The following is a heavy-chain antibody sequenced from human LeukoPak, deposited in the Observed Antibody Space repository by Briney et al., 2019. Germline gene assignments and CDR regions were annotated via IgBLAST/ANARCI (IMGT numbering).Heavy chain of an antibody. V-gene: IGHV4-59*12. CDR2: IYYSGST. Sequence: PSETLSLTCTVSGGSISSYYWSWIRQPPGKGLEWIGYIYYSGSTNYNPSLKSRVTISVDTSKNQFSLKLSSVTAADTAVYYCARDLSGLSVMVRGVIPRQMGSFDYWGQGTLVTVSS. J-gene: IGHJ4*02. D-gene: IGHD3-10*01. CDR3: ARDLSGLSVMVRGVIPRQMGSFDY. CDR1: GGSISSYY.